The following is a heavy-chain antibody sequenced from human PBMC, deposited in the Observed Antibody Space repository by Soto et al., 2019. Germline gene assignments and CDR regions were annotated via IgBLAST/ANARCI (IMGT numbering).Heavy chain of an antibody. CDR2: IYYTGTT. CDR3: ARQKWEQPKWFDP. J-gene: IGHJ5*02. CDR1: GGAISDARFY. V-gene: IGHV4-39*01. Sequence: QLQLQESGPGLVKPSETLSLTCSLSGGAISDARFYWGWLRQSPGRGLEWIGSIYYTGTTFFNPSLQSRVTISVDTSENQFSLKLDSVTAAYTALYFCARQKWEQPKWFDPWGQGTLVIVSP. D-gene: IGHD1-26*01.